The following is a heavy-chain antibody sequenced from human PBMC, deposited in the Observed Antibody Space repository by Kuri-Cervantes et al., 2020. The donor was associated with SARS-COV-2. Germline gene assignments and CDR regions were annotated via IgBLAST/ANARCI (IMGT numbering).Heavy chain of an antibody. J-gene: IGHJ4*02. V-gene: IGHV5-51*01. CDR3: ARLFQLKQEIDY. CDR2: IYPGDSDT. CDR1: GYSFTSYC. D-gene: IGHD2-2*01. Sequence: TVSCKGSGYSFTSYCIGWVRRTPGKGLEWMGIIYPGDSDTKYSPSFQGQVTISADKSISTAYLQWSSLKASDTAMYYCARLFQLKQEIDYWGQGTLVTVSS.